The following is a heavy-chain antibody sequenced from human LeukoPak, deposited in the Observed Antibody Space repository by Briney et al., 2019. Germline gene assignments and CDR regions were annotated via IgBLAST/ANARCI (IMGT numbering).Heavy chain of an antibody. CDR1: EFTFSSYW. J-gene: IGHJ6*02. D-gene: IGHD3-10*01. CDR2: IKQDGSQE. V-gene: IGHV3-7*01. CDR3: ARDSPYGNSGGFRYYHGLDV. Sequence: GGSLRLSCVASEFTFSSYWMTWVRQAPGKGLEWVANIKQDGSQEYYVGSVKGRFTISRDNAKSSLFLQMSSLTAEDTGVYYCARDSPYGNSGGFRYYHGLDVWGQGTTVIVSS.